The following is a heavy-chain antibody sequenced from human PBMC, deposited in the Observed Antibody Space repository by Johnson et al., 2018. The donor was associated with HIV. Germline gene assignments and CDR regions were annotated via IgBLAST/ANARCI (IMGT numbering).Heavy chain of an antibody. J-gene: IGHJ3*02. CDR2: ISYDGSNK. Sequence: QVQLVESGGGVVQPGRSLRLSCAASGFTFRSYGMHLVRQAPGKGLEWVAVISYDGSNKYYADSVKGRFTISRDNSKNTLYLQMNSLRAEDTAVYYCAKLVGASDAFDIWGQGTMVTVSS. CDR1: GFTFRSYG. V-gene: IGHV3-30*18. D-gene: IGHD1-26*01. CDR3: AKLVGASDAFDI.